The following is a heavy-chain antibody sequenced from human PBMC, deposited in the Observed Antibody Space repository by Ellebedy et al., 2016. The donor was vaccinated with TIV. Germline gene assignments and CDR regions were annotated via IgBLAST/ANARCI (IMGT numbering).Heavy chain of an antibody. CDR2: INPSGGST. Sequence: AASVKVSCKASGYTFTGYYIHWVRQAPGQGLDWMGIINPSGGSTTYAQKVQGRITMTRDTSTSTVYMELSSLRSDDTAVYYCARGGPMIFGEIIVYNWFDPWGQGTLVTVSS. V-gene: IGHV1-46*01. D-gene: IGHD3/OR15-3a*01. CDR3: ARGGPMIFGEIIVYNWFDP. CDR1: GYTFTGYY. J-gene: IGHJ5*02.